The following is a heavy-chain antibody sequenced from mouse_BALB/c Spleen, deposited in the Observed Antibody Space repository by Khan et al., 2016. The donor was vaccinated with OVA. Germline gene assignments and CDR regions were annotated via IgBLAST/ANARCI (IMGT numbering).Heavy chain of an antibody. Sequence: QIQLVQSGPELKKPGETVKISCKASGYTFTNYGMNWVKQAPGKALKWMGWINTYTGEPTYADDFKGRFAFSLETSASTAYLQINNLKNEDTATYFCARVGNYWYFDVWGAGTPVTVSS. CDR3: ARVGNYWYFDV. CDR1: GYTFTNYG. D-gene: IGHD2-1*01. V-gene: IGHV9-3-1*01. J-gene: IGHJ1*01. CDR2: INTYTGEP.